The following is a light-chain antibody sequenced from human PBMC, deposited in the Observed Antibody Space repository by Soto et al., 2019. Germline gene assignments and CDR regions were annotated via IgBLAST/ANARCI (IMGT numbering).Light chain of an antibody. J-gene: IGKJ5*01. V-gene: IGKV1-17*01. CDR3: RQHNGYPIT. CDR2: AAT. CDR1: QDIRND. Sequence: DIQLTQSPSSLSASLGDRVIITFRASQDIRNDLGWYQQKAGKAPKRLIYAATSLQGGVPSRFSGSGSGTEFTLTISSLQPEDFATYYCRQHNGYPITFGQGTRLEI.